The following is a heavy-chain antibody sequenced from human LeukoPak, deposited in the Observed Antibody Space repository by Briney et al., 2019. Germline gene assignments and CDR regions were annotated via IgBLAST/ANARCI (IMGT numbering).Heavy chain of an antibody. CDR1: GGSFSGYY. CDR3: ARDRGPGSGYPNYYFDY. J-gene: IGHJ4*02. V-gene: IGHV4-34*01. Sequence: SETLSLTCAVYGGSFSGYYWSWIRQPPGKGLEWIGEINHSGSTNYNPSLKSRVTISVDTSKNQFSLKLSSVTAADTAVYYCARDRGPGSGYPNYYFDYWGQGTLVTVSS. D-gene: IGHD3-22*01. CDR2: INHSGST.